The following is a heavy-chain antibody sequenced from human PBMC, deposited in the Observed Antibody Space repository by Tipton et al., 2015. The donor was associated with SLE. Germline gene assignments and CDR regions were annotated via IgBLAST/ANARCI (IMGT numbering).Heavy chain of an antibody. CDR2: ISYDGSNK. D-gene: IGHD2-21*01. CDR1: GFTFSSYA. J-gene: IGHJ2*01. V-gene: IGHV3-30*04. CDR3: AKDGTDCGGDCYYDWHFDL. Sequence: SLRLSCAASGFTFSSYAMHWVRQAPGKGLEWVAVISYDGSNKNYADSVKGRFTISRENSKNTLYLQMHSLRAEDTAVYYCAKDGTDCGGDCYYDWHFDLWGRGTLVTVSS.